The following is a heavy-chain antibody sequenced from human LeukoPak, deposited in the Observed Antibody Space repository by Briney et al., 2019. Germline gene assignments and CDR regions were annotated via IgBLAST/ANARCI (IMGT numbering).Heavy chain of an antibody. CDR3: ARGPDASGYYSNWFDP. CDR1: GGSISSYY. CDR2: IYYTGST. Sequence: NPSETLSLTCTVSGGSISSYYWSWIRQPPGEGLGWIGYIYYTGSTNYNSSLKSRVTISVDTSKNQFSLKVSSVTAADTAVYYCARGPDASGYYSNWFDPWGQGNLVTVSS. D-gene: IGHD3-22*01. V-gene: IGHV4-59*01. J-gene: IGHJ5*02.